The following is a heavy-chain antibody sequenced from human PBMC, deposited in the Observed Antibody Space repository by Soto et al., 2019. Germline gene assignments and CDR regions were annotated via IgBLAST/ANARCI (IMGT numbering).Heavy chain of an antibody. CDR3: AHFNGYEEFEY. D-gene: IGHD5-12*01. J-gene: IGHJ4*02. CDR1: GFSLSTSGVG. CDR2: IYWNDDK. V-gene: IGHV2-5*01. Sequence: SGPTLVYPTQTLTLTCTFSGFSLSTSGVGVGWIRQPPGKALEWLAVIYWNDDKRYSPSLKSRLTITKGTSDNQVVLTMTNVDPVDTASYYCAHFNGYEEFEYWGQGTLVTVSS.